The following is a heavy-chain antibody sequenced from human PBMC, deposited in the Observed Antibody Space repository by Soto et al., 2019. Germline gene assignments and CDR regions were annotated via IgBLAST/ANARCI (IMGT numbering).Heavy chain of an antibody. CDR1: GGSVSSGDYY. V-gene: IGHV4-61*08. D-gene: IGHD6-19*01. J-gene: IGHJ6*02. CDR2: IYYSGST. Sequence: SETLSLTCTVSGGSVSSGDYYWSWIRQPPGKGLEWIGNIYYSGSTNYNPSLKSRATISVDTSKNQFSLKVSSATAADTAVYYCARDREAGYNFYYGMDVWGQGTTVTVSS. CDR3: ARDREAGYNFYYGMDV.